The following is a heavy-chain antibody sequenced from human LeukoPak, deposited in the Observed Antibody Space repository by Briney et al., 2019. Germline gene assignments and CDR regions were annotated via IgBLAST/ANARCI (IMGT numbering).Heavy chain of an antibody. CDR2: IRSKAYGGTT. J-gene: IGHJ4*02. V-gene: IGHV3-49*04. CDR1: GITFGDYA. D-gene: IGHD3-10*01. Sequence: GGSLRLSCTASGITFGDYAMSWVRQAPGKGLEWVGFIRSKAYGGTTEYAASVKGRFTISRDDSKSIAYLQMNSLKTEDTAVYYCTRESEGLLLWFGNDYWGQGTPVTVSS. CDR3: TRESEGLLLWFGNDY.